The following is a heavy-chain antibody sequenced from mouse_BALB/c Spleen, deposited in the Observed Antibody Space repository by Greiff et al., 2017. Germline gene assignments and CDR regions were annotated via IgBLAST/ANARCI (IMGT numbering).Heavy chain of an antibody. J-gene: IGHJ4*01. CDR2: IDPANGNT. D-gene: IGHD1-1*01. CDR3: ARQDYGYAMDY. CDR1: GFNIKDTY. Sequence: EVQLQQSGGELVKPGASVKLSCTASGFNIKDTYMHWVKQRPEQGLEWIGRIDPANGNTKYDPKFQGKATITADTSSNTAYLQLSSLTSEDTAVYYCARQDYGYAMDYWGQGTAVTVSS. V-gene: IGHV14-3*02.